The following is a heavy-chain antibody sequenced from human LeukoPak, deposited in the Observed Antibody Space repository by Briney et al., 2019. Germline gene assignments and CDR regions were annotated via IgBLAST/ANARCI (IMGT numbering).Heavy chain of an antibody. Sequence: PSETLSLTCAVYGGSFSGYYWSWTRQPPGKGLEWIGEINHSGSTNYNPSLKSRVTISVDTSKNQFSLKLSSVTAADTAVYYCARSLTAFENWGQGTMVTVSS. D-gene: IGHD3-10*01. J-gene: IGHJ3*01. CDR1: GGSFSGYY. V-gene: IGHV4-34*01. CDR3: ARSLTAFEN. CDR2: INHSGST.